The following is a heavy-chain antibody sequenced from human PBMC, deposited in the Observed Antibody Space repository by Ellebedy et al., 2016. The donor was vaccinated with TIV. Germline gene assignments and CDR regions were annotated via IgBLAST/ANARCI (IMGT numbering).Heavy chain of an antibody. J-gene: IGHJ5*02. V-gene: IGHV1-46*01. CDR1: GGTSSSYG. CDR2: INTGDGST. CDR3: ARASYDATGPFDP. D-gene: IGHD2-8*02. Sequence: ASVKVSCXASGGTSSSYGISWLRQAPGQGFEWMGLINTGDGSTSYAQQFQGRVTMTRDTASTTVYMDLSSLGSGDTAVYYCARASYDATGPFDPWGQGTLVTVSS.